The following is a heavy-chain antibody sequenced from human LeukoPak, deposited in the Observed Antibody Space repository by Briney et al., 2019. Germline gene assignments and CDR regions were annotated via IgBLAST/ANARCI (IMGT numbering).Heavy chain of an antibody. CDR2: IRSTSNTI. CDR1: GFAFSSYE. J-gene: IGHJ1*01. CDR3: ARGLEYFQH. V-gene: IGHV3-48*03. Sequence: PGGSLRLSCAASGFAFSSYEMNWVRQAPGKGLEWVSYIRSTSNTIYYADSVKGRFTISRDNAKNSLYLQMNSLRAEDTAVYYCARGLEYFQHWGQGTLVTVSS.